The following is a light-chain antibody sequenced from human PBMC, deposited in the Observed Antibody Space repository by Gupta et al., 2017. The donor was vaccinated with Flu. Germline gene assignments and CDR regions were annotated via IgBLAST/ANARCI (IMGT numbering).Light chain of an antibody. CDR3: QSYDGANWV. CDR1: SGGVASAF. Sequence: FVLTQPHSVSESPGKTVTISCTRSSGGVASAFVQWLQQRPGSAPTTVIYQGDERPSGVPARFSGFIDTSSNSASLVISGVRTEDEADYYCQSYDGANWVFGGGTKLTVL. CDR2: QGD. J-gene: IGLJ3*02. V-gene: IGLV6-57*03.